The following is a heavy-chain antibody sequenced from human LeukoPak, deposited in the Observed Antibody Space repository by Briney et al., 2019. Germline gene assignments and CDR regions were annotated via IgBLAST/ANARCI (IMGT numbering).Heavy chain of an antibody. CDR2: INDSGST. Sequence: SHTLSLTCPLYGPSFTVSYWSWIRHPPGKGLEWIGEINDSGSTNYNPSLKSRLTISVDTAKNQFSLKLSSVTAADTAVYYCAMGITMSYWGQGTLVTVSS. CDR3: AMGITMSY. J-gene: IGHJ4*02. CDR1: GPSFTVSY. D-gene: IGHD3-22*01. V-gene: IGHV4-34*01.